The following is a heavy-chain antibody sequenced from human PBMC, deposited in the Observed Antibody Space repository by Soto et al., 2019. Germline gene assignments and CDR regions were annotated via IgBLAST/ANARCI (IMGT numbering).Heavy chain of an antibody. CDR3: AREETAWPLAYGLDV. CDR2: ITRNNDI. CDR1: GFTFSPYS. D-gene: IGHD2-21*02. Sequence: LRLSCAASGFTFSPYSIHWVRQAPGKGLEWVSAITRNNDIYYADSVKGRFTISRDNAQNSVSLQMDSLRAEDTAVYYCAREETAWPLAYGLDVWGQGTTVTVSS. V-gene: IGHV3-21*01. J-gene: IGHJ6*02.